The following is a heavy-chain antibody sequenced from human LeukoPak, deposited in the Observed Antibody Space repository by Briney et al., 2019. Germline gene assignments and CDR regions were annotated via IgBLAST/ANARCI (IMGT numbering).Heavy chain of an antibody. D-gene: IGHD2-21*02. CDR1: GFTFSSYA. J-gene: IGHJ3*02. V-gene: IGHV3-23*01. CDR3: AASAYCGGDCYLGYDAFDI. Sequence: GGSLRLSCAASGFTFSSYAMSWVRQAPEKGLEWGSAISGSGGSTYYADSVKGRFTISRDNSKNTLYLQMNSLRAEDTAVYYCAASAYCGGDCYLGYDAFDIWGQGTMVTVSS. CDR2: ISGSGGST.